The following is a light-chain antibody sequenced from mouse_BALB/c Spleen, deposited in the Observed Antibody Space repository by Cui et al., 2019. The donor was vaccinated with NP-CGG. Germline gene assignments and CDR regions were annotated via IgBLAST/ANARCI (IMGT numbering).Light chain of an antibody. Sequence: QPVLTKESAFTQPPAETVTLTCRSSTGSVTTSNYPNWLKKKPDHLFTGLIGGTNNRAPGVPARFSGSLIGDKAALTITGAQTEDEAIYFCALWYSNHWVFGGGTKLTVL. J-gene: IGLJ1*01. V-gene: IGLV1*01. CDR1: TGSVTTSNY. CDR3: ALWYSNHWV. CDR2: GTN.